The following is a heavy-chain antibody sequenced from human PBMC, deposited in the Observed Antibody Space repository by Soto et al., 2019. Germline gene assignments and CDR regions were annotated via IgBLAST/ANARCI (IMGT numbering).Heavy chain of an antibody. CDR1: GGSFSGYF. CDR2: IDHSGST. Sequence: ASETLSLTCAVHGGSFSGYFWTWIRQSPGKGLEWIGEIDHSGSTNYNPSLRSRLTMSVDKSNNQLFLKLTSVTAADTGLYFCARGDVIVVQAAYRFLYEYNGMDVWGQGTKVTVSS. D-gene: IGHD2-2*01. CDR3: ARGDVIVVQAAYRFLYEYNGMDV. J-gene: IGHJ6*02. V-gene: IGHV4-34*01.